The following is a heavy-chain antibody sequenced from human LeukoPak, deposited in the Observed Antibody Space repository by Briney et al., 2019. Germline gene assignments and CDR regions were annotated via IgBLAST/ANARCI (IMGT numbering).Heavy chain of an antibody. D-gene: IGHD6-6*01. V-gene: IGHV3-73*01. Sequence: GGSLRLSCAASGFTFSGSAMHWVRQASGKGLEWVGRIRSKANSYATAYAASVKGRFTIYRDDSKNTAYLQMNSLKTEDTAVYYCTRPLYSSSSGYYYYYMDVWGKGTTVTVSS. CDR1: GFTFSGSA. CDR3: TRPLYSSSSGYYYYYMDV. CDR2: IRSKANSYAT. J-gene: IGHJ6*03.